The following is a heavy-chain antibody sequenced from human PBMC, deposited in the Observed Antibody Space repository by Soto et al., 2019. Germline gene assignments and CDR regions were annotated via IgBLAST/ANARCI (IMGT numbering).Heavy chain of an antibody. D-gene: IGHD2-2*01. CDR3: AIVVPAALGYGIDV. J-gene: IGHJ6*02. CDR2: ISYDGSNK. V-gene: IGHV3-30*03. CDR1: GFTFSSYG. Sequence: GGSLRLSCAASGFTFSSYGMHWVRQAPGKGLEWVAVISYDGSNKYYADSVKGRFTISRDNSKNTLYLQMNSLRAEDTAVYYCAIVVPAALGYGIDVWGQGTTVTVSS.